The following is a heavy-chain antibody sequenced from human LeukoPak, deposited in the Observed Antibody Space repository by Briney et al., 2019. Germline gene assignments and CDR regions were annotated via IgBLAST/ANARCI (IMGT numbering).Heavy chain of an antibody. CDR3: AKGYCSSTSCFLFN. Sequence: PGRSPRLSCAASGFTFDDYAIHWVRHAPGKGLEWVSGISWNSGSIGYADSVKGRFTISRDNAKNSLYLQMNSLRAEDMALYYCAKGYCSSTSCFLFNWGQGTLVTVSS. D-gene: IGHD2-2*01. CDR2: ISWNSGSI. J-gene: IGHJ4*02. V-gene: IGHV3-9*03. CDR1: GFTFDDYA.